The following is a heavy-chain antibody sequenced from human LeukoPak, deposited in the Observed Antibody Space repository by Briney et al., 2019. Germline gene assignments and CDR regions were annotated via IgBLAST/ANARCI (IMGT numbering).Heavy chain of an antibody. CDR2: IYSGGST. V-gene: IGHV3-66*01. CDR3: ARTTIVRGTYYMDV. CDR1: GFTVSSNY. J-gene: IGHJ6*03. D-gene: IGHD3-10*01. Sequence: GGSLRLSCAASGFTVSSNYMSWVRQAPGKGLEWVSVIYSGGSTYYADSVKGRFTISRDNSKNTLYLQMNSLRAEDTAVYYCARTTIVRGTYYMDVWGKGTTVTVSS.